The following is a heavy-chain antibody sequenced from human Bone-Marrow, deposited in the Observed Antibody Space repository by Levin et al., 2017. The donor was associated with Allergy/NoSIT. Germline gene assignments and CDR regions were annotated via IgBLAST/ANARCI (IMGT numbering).Heavy chain of an antibody. CDR1: GGSISSSSYY. CDR2: IYYSGST. D-gene: IGHD2-2*01. Sequence: PSETLSLTCTVSGGSISSSSYYWGWIRQPPGKGLEWIGSIYYSGSTYYNPSLKSRVTISVDTSKNQFSLKLSSVTAADTAVYYCARAADDIVVVPAAVNYDYYMDVWGKGTTVTVSS. CDR3: ARAADDIVVVPAAVNYDYYMDV. J-gene: IGHJ6*03. V-gene: IGHV4-39*01.